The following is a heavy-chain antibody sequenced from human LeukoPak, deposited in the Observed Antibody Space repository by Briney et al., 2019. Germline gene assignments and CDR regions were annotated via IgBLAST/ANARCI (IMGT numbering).Heavy chain of an antibody. CDR2: TYNGGST. CDR1: GGSVSSSIYH. CDR3: VRGHGGY. J-gene: IGHJ4*02. V-gene: IGHV4-61*01. Sequence: SETLSLTCTVSGGSVSSSIYHWFWIRQPPGKGLEWIGFTYNGGSTYYNPSLKSRVTILVDMAKNQFSLKVMSVTAADTAVYYCVRGHGGYWGQGTLVTVSS.